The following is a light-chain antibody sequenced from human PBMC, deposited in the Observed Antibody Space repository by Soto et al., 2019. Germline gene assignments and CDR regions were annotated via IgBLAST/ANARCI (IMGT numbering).Light chain of an antibody. V-gene: IGKV3-11*01. CDR2: DAS. Sequence: EIVLTQSPATLSLSPGDRATLSCRASQSVSSYLAWYQQKPGQAPRLLLYDASNRATGIPARFSGSGSGTDFTLTISSLEPEDFAVYYCQQRSDWPPITFGQGTRLEIK. J-gene: IGKJ5*01. CDR1: QSVSSY. CDR3: QQRSDWPPIT.